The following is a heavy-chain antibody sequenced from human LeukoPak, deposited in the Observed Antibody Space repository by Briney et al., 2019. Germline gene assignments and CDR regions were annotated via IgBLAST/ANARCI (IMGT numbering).Heavy chain of an antibody. J-gene: IGHJ1*01. D-gene: IGHD3-22*01. V-gene: IGHV3-74*01. Sequence: GGSLRPSCEASVFTFSRYWMHWVRQAQGKGLVWVSRIKSDGKTNYADSVKGRFTISRDNAKNTVSLQMDSLRAEDTGVYYCARAPSEVGGYYPEYFRHWGQGTLVTVSS. CDR1: VFTFSRYW. CDR3: ARAPSEVGGYYPEYFRH. CDR2: IKSDGKT.